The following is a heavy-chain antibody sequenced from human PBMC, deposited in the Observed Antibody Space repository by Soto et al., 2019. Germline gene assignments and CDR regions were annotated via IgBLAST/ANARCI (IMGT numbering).Heavy chain of an antibody. CDR3: GKEGKASGSGTYHLDD. V-gene: IGHV3-30*18. J-gene: IGHJ4*02. CDR1: GFLFSNYA. Sequence: QAQLAESGGGVVQPGGSLRLSCTASGFLFSNYAMQWVRQAPGKGLERVAVISYDGKNKYYRDSVEGRFTISRDSSKNTVYLEMSSLSPEETAVYYCGKEGKASGSGTYHLDDLGQGTLDTVSS. CDR2: ISYDGKNK. D-gene: IGHD3-10*01.